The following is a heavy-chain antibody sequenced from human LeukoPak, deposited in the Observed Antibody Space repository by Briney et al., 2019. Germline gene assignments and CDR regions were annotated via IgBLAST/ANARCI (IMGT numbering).Heavy chain of an antibody. V-gene: IGHV3-73*01. CDR3: AGPYDTSGHAFDY. J-gene: IGHJ4*02. D-gene: IGHD3-22*01. CDR1: GFIFSDSA. Sequence: PGGSLRLSCAASGFIFSDSAMHWVRQAPGKGPEWVDRIRTKGNSYATAYAASVKGRFTISRDDSKNTAYLQMNSLKTEDTAVYYCAGPYDTSGHAFDYWGRGTLVTVSS. CDR2: IRTKGNSYAT.